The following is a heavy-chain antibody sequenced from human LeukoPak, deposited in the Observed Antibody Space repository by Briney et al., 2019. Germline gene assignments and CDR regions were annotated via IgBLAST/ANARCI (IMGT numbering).Heavy chain of an antibody. CDR2: INPNSGGT. Sequence: ASVKVSCKASGYTFTGYYMHWVRQAPGQGLEWMGWINPNSGGTSYAQKFQGRVTTTRDTSISTAYMELSRLRSDDTAVYYCARVHTSHCSSTSCSRVKWFDPWGQGTLVTVSS. J-gene: IGHJ5*02. V-gene: IGHV1-2*02. CDR1: GYTFTGYY. CDR3: ARVHTSHCSSTSCSRVKWFDP. D-gene: IGHD2-2*01.